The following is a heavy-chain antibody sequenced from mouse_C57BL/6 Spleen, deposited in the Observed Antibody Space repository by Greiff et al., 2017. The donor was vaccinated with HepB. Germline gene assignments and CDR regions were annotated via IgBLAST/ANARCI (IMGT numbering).Heavy chain of an antibody. V-gene: IGHV1-62-2*01. Sequence: QVHVKQSGAELVKPGASVKLSCKASGYTFTEYTIHWVKQRSGQGLEWIGWFYPGSGSIKYNEKFKDKATLTADKSSSTVYMELSRLTSEDSAVYFCARHEGPYLLGYAMDYWGQGTSVTVSS. CDR2: FYPGSGSI. CDR1: GYTFTEYT. CDR3: ARHEGPYLLGYAMDY. J-gene: IGHJ4*01. D-gene: IGHD2-1*01.